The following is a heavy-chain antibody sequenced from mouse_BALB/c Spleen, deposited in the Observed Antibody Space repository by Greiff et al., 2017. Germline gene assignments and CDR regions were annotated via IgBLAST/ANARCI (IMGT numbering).Heavy chain of an antibody. CDR1: GYSITSDYA. V-gene: IGHV3-2*02. CDR2: ISYSGST. D-gene: IGHD1-1*01. CDR3: ARGDYYGSSFDY. J-gene: IGHJ2*01. Sequence: EVQLQESGPGLVKPSQSLSLTCTVTGYSITSDYAWNWIRQFPGNKLEWMGYISYSGSTSYNPSLKSRISITRDTSKNQFFLQLNSVTTEDTATYYCARGDYYGSSFDYWGQGTTLTVSS.